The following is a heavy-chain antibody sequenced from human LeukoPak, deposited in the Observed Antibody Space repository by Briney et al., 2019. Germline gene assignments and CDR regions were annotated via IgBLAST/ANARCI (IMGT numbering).Heavy chain of an antibody. J-gene: IGHJ4*02. CDR3: ARSPLFSSSWLPHYFDY. V-gene: IGHV4-31*03. CDR1: GGSISSGGYY. D-gene: IGHD6-13*01. Sequence: SQTLSLTCTVSGGSISSGGYYWSWIRQHPGKGLEWIGYIYYSGSTYYNPSLKSRVTISVDTSKNQFSLKLSSVTAADTAVYYCARSPLFSSSWLPHYFDYWGQGTLVTVSS. CDR2: IYYSGST.